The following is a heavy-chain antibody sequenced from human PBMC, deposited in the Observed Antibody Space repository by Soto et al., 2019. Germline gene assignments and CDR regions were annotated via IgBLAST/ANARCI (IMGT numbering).Heavy chain of an antibody. D-gene: IGHD2-2*01. CDR2: ITGSTGTT. Sequence: EVQVLESGGGSVQPGGSLRLSCAASGFTFSNFAMSWVRHAPGKGLEWVSEITGSTGTTYYADSVRGRFIISRDNSQNTLHLQMNSLRPEETAVYYCAKDTSSSPYYMDVWGKGTTVTVSS. CDR1: GFTFSNFA. J-gene: IGHJ6*03. CDR3: AKDTSSSPYYMDV. V-gene: IGHV3-23*01.